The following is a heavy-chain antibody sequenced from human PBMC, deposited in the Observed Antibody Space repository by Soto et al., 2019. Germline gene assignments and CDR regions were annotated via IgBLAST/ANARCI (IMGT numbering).Heavy chain of an antibody. Sequence: QITLKESGPTLVKPTQTLTLTCTFSGFSHTTSGVGVGWIRQPPGKALEWLAINFWDDEKRYSPSLKSRLTITKDTSKNQVVLSMTNIDPVDTGTYYCAHPDPYDSSGYLAFDIWGQGTMVSVSS. CDR1: GFSHTTSGVG. V-gene: IGHV2-5*02. D-gene: IGHD3-22*01. CDR2: NFWDDEK. J-gene: IGHJ3*02. CDR3: AHPDPYDSSGYLAFDI.